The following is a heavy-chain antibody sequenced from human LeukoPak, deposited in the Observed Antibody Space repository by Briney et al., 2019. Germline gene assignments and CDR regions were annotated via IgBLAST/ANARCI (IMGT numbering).Heavy chain of an antibody. CDR1: GGSVSSGSSY. CDR3: ARSPLGYFDD. V-gene: IGHV4-61*01. D-gene: IGHD7-27*01. CDR2: IYHSGTT. Sequence: SETLSLTCTVSGGSVSSGSSYWSWIRQPPGQGLEWIGYIYHSGTTNYNPSLKSRVTISADTSKNQFSLKLSSETAADTAVYYCARSPLGYFDDWGQGTLVTVSS. J-gene: IGHJ4*02.